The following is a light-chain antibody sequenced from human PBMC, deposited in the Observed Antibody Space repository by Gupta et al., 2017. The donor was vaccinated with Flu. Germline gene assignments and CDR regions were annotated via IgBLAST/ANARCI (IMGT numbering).Light chain of an antibody. CDR3: QSADDTATYWV. J-gene: IGLJ3*02. V-gene: IGLV3-25*02. Sequence: SSELTQPPSVSVSPGQTANITCSGDTLQKRYVYWYQQKPGQAPVLVIYKDRERPSGIPERFSGSNSGTTITLTISGVQAEDEGDYYCQSADDTATYWVFGRGTRLTVL. CDR1: TLQKRY. CDR2: KDR.